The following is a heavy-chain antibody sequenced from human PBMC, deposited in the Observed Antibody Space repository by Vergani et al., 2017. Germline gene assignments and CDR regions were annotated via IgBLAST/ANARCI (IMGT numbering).Heavy chain of an antibody. CDR2: ISGRGGST. J-gene: IGHJ4*02. Sequence: EVQLLESGGGLVQPGGSLRLSGAASGFNFSSYAMSWVRQAPGKGLEWVSAISGRGGSTYYADSVKGRFTISRDNSKNTLYLQMNSLRAEDTAVYYCAKPRTYDSSGYELDYWGQGTLVTVSS. CDR3: AKPRTYDSSGYELDY. D-gene: IGHD3-22*01. CDR1: GFNFSSYA. V-gene: IGHV3-23*01.